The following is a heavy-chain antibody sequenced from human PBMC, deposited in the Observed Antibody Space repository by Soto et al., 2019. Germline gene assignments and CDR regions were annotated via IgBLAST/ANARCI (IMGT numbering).Heavy chain of an antibody. D-gene: IGHD3-22*01. CDR2: ISGSGGSI. CDR1: GFTFSSYA. V-gene: IGHV3-23*01. Sequence: PGGSLRLSCAASGFTFSSYAMSWVRQAPGKGLEWVSAISGSGGSIYYADSVKGRFTISRDNSKNTLYLQMNSLRAEDTAVYYCAKDRYYDSSGYGAFDIWGQGTMVTVSS. CDR3: AKDRYYDSSGYGAFDI. J-gene: IGHJ3*02.